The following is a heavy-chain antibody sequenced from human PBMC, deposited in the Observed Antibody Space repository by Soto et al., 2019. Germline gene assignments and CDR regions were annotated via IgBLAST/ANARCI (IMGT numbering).Heavy chain of an antibody. CDR2: IYYSGST. Sequence: QLQLQESGPGLVKPSETLSLTCTVSGGSISSSSYYWGWIRQPPGKGLEWIGSIYYSGSTYYNPSLKSGVTISVDTSKNQFSLKLSSVTAADTAVYYCARQVMITFGDYYFDYWGQGTLVTVSS. CDR3: ARQVMITFGDYYFDY. J-gene: IGHJ4*02. D-gene: IGHD3-16*01. CDR1: GGSISSSSYY. V-gene: IGHV4-39*01.